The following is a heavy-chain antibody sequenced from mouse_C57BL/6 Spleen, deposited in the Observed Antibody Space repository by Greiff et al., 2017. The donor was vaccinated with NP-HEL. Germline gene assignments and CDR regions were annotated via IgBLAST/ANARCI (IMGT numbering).Heavy chain of an antibody. Sequence: EVQGVESGGDLVKPGGSLKLSCAASGFTFSSYGMSWVRQTPDKRLEWVATISSGGSYTYYPDSVKGRFTISRDNAKNTLYLQMSSLKSEDTAMYYCARQITTVDYYAMDYWGQGTSVTVSS. CDR1: GFTFSSYG. CDR2: ISSGGSYT. J-gene: IGHJ4*01. CDR3: ARQITTVDYYAMDY. V-gene: IGHV5-6*01. D-gene: IGHD1-1*01.